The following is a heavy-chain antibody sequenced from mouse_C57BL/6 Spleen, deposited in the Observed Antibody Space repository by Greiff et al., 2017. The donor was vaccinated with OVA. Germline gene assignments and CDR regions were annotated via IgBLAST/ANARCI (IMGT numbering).Heavy chain of an antibody. Sequence: VKLQQPGAELVRPGTSVKLSCKASGYTFTSYWMHWVKQRPGQGLEWIGVIDPSDSYTNYNQKFKGKATLTVDTSSSTAYMQLSSLTSEDSAVYYCGGGNPFADWGQGTLVTVSA. D-gene: IGHD1-1*02. J-gene: IGHJ3*01. CDR3: GGGNPFAD. CDR1: GYTFTSYW. V-gene: IGHV1-59*01. CDR2: IDPSDSYT.